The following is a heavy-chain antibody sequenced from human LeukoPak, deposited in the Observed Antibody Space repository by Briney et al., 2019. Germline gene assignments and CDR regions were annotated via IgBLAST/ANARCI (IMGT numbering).Heavy chain of an antibody. Sequence: SETLSLTCTVSGGSISSYYWSWIRQPAGKGLEWIGRIYTSGSTNYNPSLKSRVTISVDKSKNQFSLKLSSVTAADTAVYYCTRATGSSSASSHSFDIWGQGTMVTVSS. V-gene: IGHV4-4*07. CDR1: GGSISSYY. CDR3: TRATGSSSASSHSFDI. D-gene: IGHD2-2*01. CDR2: IYTSGST. J-gene: IGHJ3*02.